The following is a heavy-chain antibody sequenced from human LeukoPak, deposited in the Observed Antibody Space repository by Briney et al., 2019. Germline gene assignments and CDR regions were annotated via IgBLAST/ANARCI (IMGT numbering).Heavy chain of an antibody. CDR3: ARRGAVAGTNFDY. CDR2: IYPGDSDT. V-gene: IGHV5-51*01. CDR1: GYSFTTYW. Sequence: GESLKISCKGSGYSFTTYWIGWVRQMPGKGLEWTGIIYPGDSDTRYSPSFQGQVTISADKSISTAYLQWSSLKASDTAMYYCARRGAVAGTNFDYWGQGTLVTVSS. D-gene: IGHD6-19*01. J-gene: IGHJ4*02.